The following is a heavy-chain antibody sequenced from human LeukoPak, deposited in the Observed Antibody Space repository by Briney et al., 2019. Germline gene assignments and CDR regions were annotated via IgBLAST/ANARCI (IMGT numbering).Heavy chain of an antibody. Sequence: GGSLRLYCAASGFTFRSYGMSWVRQAPGKGLEWVSAIRGSGGSTYYADSVKGRFTISRDNSKNTLYLQMNSLRAEDTAVYYCARDGEFYYDSSSYWGQGSLVTVSS. D-gene: IGHD3-22*01. J-gene: IGHJ4*02. CDR1: GFTFRSYG. V-gene: IGHV3-23*01. CDR3: ARDGEFYYDSSSY. CDR2: IRGSGGST.